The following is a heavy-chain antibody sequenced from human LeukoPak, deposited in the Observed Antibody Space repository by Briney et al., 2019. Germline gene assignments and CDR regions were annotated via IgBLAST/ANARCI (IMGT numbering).Heavy chain of an antibody. J-gene: IGHJ6*04. CDR1: GGSISSGDYY. V-gene: IGHV4-30-4*01. Sequence: PSETLSVTCTVSGGSISSGDYYCSWIRQPPGKGLEWIGYIYYSGSTYYNPSLKSRVTITVDTSKNQFSLKLSSVTAADTAVYYCARGDGDYPNGMNVWGKGTTVTVSS. CDR2: IYYSGST. CDR3: ARGDGDYPNGMNV. D-gene: IGHD4-17*01.